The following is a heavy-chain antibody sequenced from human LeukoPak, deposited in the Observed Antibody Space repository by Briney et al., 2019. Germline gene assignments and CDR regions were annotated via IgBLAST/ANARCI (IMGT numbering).Heavy chain of an antibody. J-gene: IGHJ5*02. V-gene: IGHV1-46*01. D-gene: IGHD1-1*01. CDR1: GYTFTSYY. CDR2: INPSGGST. CDR3: ARERWDWNDSVNWFDP. Sequence: ASVKVSCKASGYTFTSYYMHWVRQAPGQGLEWMGIINPSGGSTSYAQKFQGRVTMTRDTSTSTVYMELSSLRSGDTAVYYCARERWDWNDSVNWFDPWGQGTLVTVSS.